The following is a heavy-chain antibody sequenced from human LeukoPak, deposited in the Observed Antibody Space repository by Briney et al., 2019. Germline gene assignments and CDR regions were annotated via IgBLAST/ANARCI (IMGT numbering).Heavy chain of an antibody. V-gene: IGHV1-69*04. Sequence: SVRVSCKASGGTFSSYAISWVRQAPGQGLEWMGRIIPILGIANYAQKFQGRVTITADKSTSTAYMELSSLRSEDTAVYYCARGLTVGGWYDYYGMDVWGQGTTVTVSS. CDR1: GGTFSSYA. CDR2: IIPILGIA. J-gene: IGHJ6*02. CDR3: ARGLTVGGWYDYYGMDV. D-gene: IGHD6-19*01.